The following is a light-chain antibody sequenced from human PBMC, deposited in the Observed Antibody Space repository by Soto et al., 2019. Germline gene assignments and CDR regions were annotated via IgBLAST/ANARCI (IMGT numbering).Light chain of an antibody. J-gene: IGKJ1*01. Sequence: DDVMAQSPDSLAVLLGERATINCMYSQSGLYSSNNKNYLAWYQQKPGQPPKLLIYWASTRESGVPDRFSGSGSGTDFTLTISSLEAEDVAVYYCQQYYSTPWTCGQGTKVDIK. CDR2: WAS. V-gene: IGKV4-1*01. CDR3: QQYYSTPWT. CDR1: QSGLYSSNNKNY.